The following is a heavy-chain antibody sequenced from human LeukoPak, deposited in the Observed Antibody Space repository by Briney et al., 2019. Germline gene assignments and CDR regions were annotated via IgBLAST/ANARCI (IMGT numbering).Heavy chain of an antibody. CDR3: ARVLRYFDWPTGGYYYYMDV. D-gene: IGHD3-9*01. CDR2: IYSGGST. Sequence: GGSLRLSCAASGFTVSSNYMSWVRQAPGKGLEWVSVIYSGGSTYYADSVKGRFTISRDNSKNTLYLQMNSLRAEDTAVYYCARVLRYFDWPTGGYYYYMDVWGKGTTVTISS. J-gene: IGHJ6*03. CDR1: GFTVSSNY. V-gene: IGHV3-53*01.